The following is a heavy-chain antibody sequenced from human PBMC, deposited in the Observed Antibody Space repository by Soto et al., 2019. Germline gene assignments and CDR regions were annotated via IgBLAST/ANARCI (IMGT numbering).Heavy chain of an antibody. CDR2: IYHSGST. CDR1: SGSISSSNW. Sequence: PSETLSLTCAVSSGSISSSNWWSWVRQPPGKGLEWIGEIYHSGSTNYNPSLKSRVTISVDKSKNQFSLKLSSVTAADTAVYYCASGPTGIATSTGGVDNYYYYYYVDVWGTGTTVTVSS. J-gene: IGHJ6*03. V-gene: IGHV4-4*02. CDR3: ASGPTGIATSTGGVDNYYYYYYVDV. D-gene: IGHD5-12*01.